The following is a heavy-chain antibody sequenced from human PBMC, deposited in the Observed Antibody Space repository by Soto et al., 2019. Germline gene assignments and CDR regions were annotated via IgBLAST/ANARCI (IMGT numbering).Heavy chain of an antibody. CDR3: TRGAWGYAFDV. D-gene: IGHD3-16*01. CDR1: GDSISSGGYY. CDR2: IRYSENT. V-gene: IGHV4-31*03. J-gene: IGHJ3*01. Sequence: QVQLQQSGPGLVKPSQTLSLTCTVSGDSISSGGYYWTWVRQRPGKGLEWIGYIRYSENTYYNPSLRSRVIVSIDTSKNQFSLRLSSVTAADTAVYFCTRGAWGYAFDVWGQGTMVTASS.